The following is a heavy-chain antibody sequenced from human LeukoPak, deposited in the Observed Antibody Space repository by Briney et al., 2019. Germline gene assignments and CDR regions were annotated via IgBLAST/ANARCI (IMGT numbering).Heavy chain of an antibody. D-gene: IGHD3-10*01. J-gene: IGHJ4*02. CDR3: AKGVRLRFAFCFDY. CDR1: GFTLGSYA. Sequence: PGGSLRLSCAGSGFTLGSYAMSWVRQAPGKGLEWVSAISGNGYNTYYADSVKGRFTISSESSGNTLYLQMHNLRAEDTAVHYCAKGVRLRFAFCFDYWGQGTLVTVSS. V-gene: IGHV3-23*01. CDR2: ISGNGYNT.